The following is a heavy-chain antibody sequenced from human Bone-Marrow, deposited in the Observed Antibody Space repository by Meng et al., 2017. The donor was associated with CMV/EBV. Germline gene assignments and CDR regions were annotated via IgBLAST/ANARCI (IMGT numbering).Heavy chain of an antibody. Sequence: GECLKISCAASGFTVSSNYMSWVRQAPGKGLEWVSVIYSGGSTYYADSVKGRFTISRDNSKNTLYLQMNSLRAEDTAVYYCARVGQLRYADYWGQGTLVTVSS. J-gene: IGHJ4*02. CDR2: IYSGGST. CDR1: GFTVSSNY. D-gene: IGHD5-18*01. V-gene: IGHV3-53*01. CDR3: ARVGQLRYADY.